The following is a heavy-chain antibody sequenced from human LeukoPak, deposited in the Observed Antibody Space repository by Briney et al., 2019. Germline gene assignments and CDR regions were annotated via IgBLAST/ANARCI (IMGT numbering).Heavy chain of an antibody. CDR1: GFTFSSYS. Sequence: GGSLRLSCAASGFTFSSYSMNWVRQAPGKGLEWVSSISSSSSYIYYADSVKGRFTISRDNAKISLFLQMNSLRAEDTAVYYCAREESGYDYAFDIWGQGTMVTVSS. CDR3: AREESGYDYAFDI. J-gene: IGHJ3*02. V-gene: IGHV3-21*01. D-gene: IGHD5-12*01. CDR2: ISSSSSYI.